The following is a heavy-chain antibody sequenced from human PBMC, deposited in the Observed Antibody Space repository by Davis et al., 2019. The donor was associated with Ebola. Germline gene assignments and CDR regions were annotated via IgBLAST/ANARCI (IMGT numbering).Heavy chain of an antibody. CDR2: IYSSGST. J-gene: IGHJ5*02. Sequence: MPSETLSLTCTVSGGSISSSSYYWGWLRQPPGKGLEWIGNIYSSGSTYYSPSLKSRVTISVDTSKNQFSLKLSSVTAADTAVYYCATYYYGSGSYYPDGFDPWGQGTLVTVSS. V-gene: IGHV4-39*01. CDR3: ATYYYGSGSYYPDGFDP. D-gene: IGHD3-10*01. CDR1: GGSISSSSYY.